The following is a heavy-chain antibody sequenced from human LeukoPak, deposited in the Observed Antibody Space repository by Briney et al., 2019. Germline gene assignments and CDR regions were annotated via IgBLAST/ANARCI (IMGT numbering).Heavy chain of an antibody. CDR1: GGTFSSYA. CDR3: ARDNLEYSYGEAFDY. J-gene: IGHJ4*02. V-gene: IGHV1-69*04. CDR2: IIPILGIA. Sequence: SVKVSCKASGGTFSSYAISWVRQAPGQGLEWMGRIIPILGIANYAQKFQGRVTITADKSTSTAYMELSSLRSEDTAVSYCARDNLEYSYGEAFDYWGQGTLVTVSS. D-gene: IGHD5-18*01.